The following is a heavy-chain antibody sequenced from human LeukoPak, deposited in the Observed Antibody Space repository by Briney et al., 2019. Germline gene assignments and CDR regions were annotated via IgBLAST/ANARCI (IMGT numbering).Heavy chain of an antibody. D-gene: IGHD2-15*01. CDR1: GFTFSSYG. CDR3: AKTMFFRLLSYGMDV. J-gene: IGHJ6*02. CDR2: ISYDGSNK. V-gene: IGHV3-30*18. Sequence: GRSLRPSCAASGFTFSSYGMHWVRQAPGKGLEWVAVISYDGSNKYYADSVKGRFTISRDNSKNTLYLQMNSLRAEDTAVYYCAKTMFFRLLSYGMDVWGQGTTVTVSS.